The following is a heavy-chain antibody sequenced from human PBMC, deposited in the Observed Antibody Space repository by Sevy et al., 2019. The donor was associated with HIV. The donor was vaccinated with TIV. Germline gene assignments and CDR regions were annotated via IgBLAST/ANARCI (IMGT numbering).Heavy chain of an antibody. CDR2: IKSKIDGETT. D-gene: IGHD3-22*01. CDR1: GFTFNNAW. CDR3: ATAPGYYDSAPFDY. Sequence: GGSLRLSCAVSGFTFNNAWMNWVRQAPGTGLQWVGLIKSKIDGETTDYTAPVKGRFTISRDDSKNTLYLQMNSLKIEDTAVYYCATAPGYYDSAPFDYWGPGTLVTVSS. J-gene: IGHJ4*02. V-gene: IGHV3-15*01.